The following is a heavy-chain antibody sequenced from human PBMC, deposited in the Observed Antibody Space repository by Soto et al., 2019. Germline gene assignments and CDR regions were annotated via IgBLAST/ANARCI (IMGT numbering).Heavy chain of an antibody. J-gene: IGHJ6*02. CDR3: AAVVIMKEYYYYYYGMDV. D-gene: IGHD3-3*01. V-gene: IGHV1-46*01. CDR2: INPSGGST. Sequence: ASVKVSCKASGYTFTSYYMHWVRQAPGQGLEWMGIINPSGGSTSYAQKFQGRVTMTRDTSTSTVYMELSSLRSEDTAVYYCAAVVIMKEYYYYYYGMDVWGQGTTVTVSS. CDR1: GYTFTSYY.